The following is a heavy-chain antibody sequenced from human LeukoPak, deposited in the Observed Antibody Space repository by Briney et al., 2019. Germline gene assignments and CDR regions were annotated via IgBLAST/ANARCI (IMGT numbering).Heavy chain of an antibody. Sequence: SETLSLTCTVSGGSISSYYWSWIRQPPGKGLEWIGYIYYSGSTNYNPSLKSRVTISVDTSKNQCSLKLSSVTAADTAVYYCARVDPSNMDVWGKGTTVTVSS. D-gene: IGHD2-2*01. CDR1: GGSISSYY. V-gene: IGHV4-59*01. J-gene: IGHJ6*03. CDR3: ARVDPSNMDV. CDR2: IYYSGST.